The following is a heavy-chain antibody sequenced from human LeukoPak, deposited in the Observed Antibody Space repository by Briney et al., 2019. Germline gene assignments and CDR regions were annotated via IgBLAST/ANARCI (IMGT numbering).Heavy chain of an antibody. Sequence: GGSLRLSCTVSGFTVSSNSMSWVRQAPGKRLEWVSSISSSSSYIYYADSVKSRVTISRDNSKNTLYLQMNSLRAEDTAVYYCAKTAYYYDSSSYYYSDYYYHYMDVWGKGTTVTISS. CDR1: GFTVSSNS. V-gene: IGHV3-23*01. CDR2: ISSSSSYI. D-gene: IGHD3-22*01. J-gene: IGHJ6*03. CDR3: AKTAYYYDSSSYYYSDYYYHYMDV.